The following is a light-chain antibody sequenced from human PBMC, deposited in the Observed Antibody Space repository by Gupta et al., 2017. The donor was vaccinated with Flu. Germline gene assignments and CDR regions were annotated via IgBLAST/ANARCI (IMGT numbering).Light chain of an antibody. CDR2: RSS. J-gene: IGLJ3*02. Sequence: SFSDIGTSYVYWYQHLPGTAPKLLIFRSSQRPSGVPDRFSASKSGTSSSLAISGLRSEDEADYYCATWSDNQNGCMFGGGTRLTVL. CDR1: FSDIGTSY. V-gene: IGLV1-47*01. CDR3: ATWSDNQNGCM.